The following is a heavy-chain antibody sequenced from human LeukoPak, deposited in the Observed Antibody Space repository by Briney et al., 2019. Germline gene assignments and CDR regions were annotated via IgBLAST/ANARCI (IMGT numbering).Heavy chain of an antibody. CDR3: AKDRSAPVRGANQGENWFDP. J-gene: IGHJ5*02. V-gene: IGHV3-23*01. CDR2: ISGSGGST. D-gene: IGHD3-10*02. CDR1: GFTFSSYA. Sequence: GGSLRLSCAASGFTFSSYAMSWLRQAPGKGLEWVSAISGSGGSTYYADSVKGRFTISRDNSKNTLYLQMNSLRAEGTAVYYCAKDRSAPVRGANQGENWFDPWGQGTLVTVSS.